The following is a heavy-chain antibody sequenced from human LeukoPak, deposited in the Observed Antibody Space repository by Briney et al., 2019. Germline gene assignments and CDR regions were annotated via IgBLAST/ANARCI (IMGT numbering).Heavy chain of an antibody. V-gene: IGHV3-23*01. CDR1: GFTFSSYA. Sequence: GGSLRLSCAASGFTFSSYAMSWVRQAPGKGLEWVSAISGSGGSTYYADSVKGRFTISRDNVKNSLYLQMNSLRAEDTAVYYCARGGVISASGTPHWGQGTLVTVSS. J-gene: IGHJ4*02. CDR3: ARGGVISASGTPH. CDR2: ISGSGGST. D-gene: IGHD6-13*01.